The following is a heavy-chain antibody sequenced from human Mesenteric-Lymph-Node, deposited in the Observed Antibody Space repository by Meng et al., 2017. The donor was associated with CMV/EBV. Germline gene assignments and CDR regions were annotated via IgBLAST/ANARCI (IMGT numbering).Heavy chain of an antibody. D-gene: IGHD3-22*01. CDR1: GGSISSYY. Sequence: SETLSLTCTVSGGSISSYYWSWIRQPPGKGLEWIGYIYYSGSTNYNPSLKSRVTISVDTSKNQFSLKLSSVTAADTAVYYCAREHYYDSSGYYGDYWGQGTLVTVSS. V-gene: IGHV4-59*01. CDR2: IYYSGST. CDR3: AREHYYDSSGYYGDY. J-gene: IGHJ4*02.